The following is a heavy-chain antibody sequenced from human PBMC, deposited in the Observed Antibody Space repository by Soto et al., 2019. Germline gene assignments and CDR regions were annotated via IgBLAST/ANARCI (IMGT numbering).Heavy chain of an antibody. V-gene: IGHV4-34*01. Sequence: QVQLQQWGAGLLKPSETLSLTCAVYGGSFRGYYWSWIRQPPGKGLEWIGEINHSGSTNYNPSLKSRVTISVDTSKNQFSLKLTSVTAADTAVYYWARGPITTNPRFDPWGQGTLVTVSS. D-gene: IGHD3-3*01. CDR3: ARGPITTNPRFDP. CDR1: GGSFRGYY. J-gene: IGHJ5*02. CDR2: INHSGST.